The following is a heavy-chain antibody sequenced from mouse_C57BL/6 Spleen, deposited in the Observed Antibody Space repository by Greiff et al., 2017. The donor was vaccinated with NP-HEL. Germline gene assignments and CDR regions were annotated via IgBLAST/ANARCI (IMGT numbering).Heavy chain of an antibody. D-gene: IGHD4-1*01. J-gene: IGHJ3*01. Sequence: VKLVESGAELARPGASVKLSCKASGYTFTSYGISWVKQRTGQGLEWIGEIYPRSGNTYYNEKFKGKATLTADKSSSTAYMELSSLTSEDSAVYFCAQLTGILAYWGQGTLVTVSA. CDR2: IYPRSGNT. CDR3: AQLTGILAY. CDR1: GYTFTSYG. V-gene: IGHV1-81*01.